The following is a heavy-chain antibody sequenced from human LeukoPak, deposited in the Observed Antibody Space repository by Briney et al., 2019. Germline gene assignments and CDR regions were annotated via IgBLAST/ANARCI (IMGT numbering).Heavy chain of an antibody. J-gene: IGHJ6*02. CDR2: INPNSGGT. CDR1: GYTFTGYY. Sequence: ASVKVSCKASGYTFTGYYMHWVRQAPGQGLEWMGWINPNSGGTNYAQKFQGRVTMTRDTSISTAYMELSRLRSDDTAVYYCARSDLGGSGWVRYYYYGMDVWGQGTTVTVSS. CDR3: ARSDLGGSGWVRYYYYGMDV. V-gene: IGHV1-2*02. D-gene: IGHD6-19*01.